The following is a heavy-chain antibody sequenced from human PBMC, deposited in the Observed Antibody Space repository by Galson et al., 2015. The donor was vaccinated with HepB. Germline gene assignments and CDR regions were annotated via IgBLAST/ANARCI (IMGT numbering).Heavy chain of an antibody. Sequence: SLRLSCAASGFTFSSYGMHWVRQAPGKGLEWVAVIWYDGSNKYYADSVKGRFTISRDNAKNSLYLQMNSLRAEDTAVYYCARDQASSFYYFDYWGQGTLVTVSS. D-gene: IGHD6-13*01. V-gene: IGHV3-33*01. CDR1: GFTFSSYG. CDR3: ARDQASSFYYFDY. J-gene: IGHJ4*02. CDR2: IWYDGSNK.